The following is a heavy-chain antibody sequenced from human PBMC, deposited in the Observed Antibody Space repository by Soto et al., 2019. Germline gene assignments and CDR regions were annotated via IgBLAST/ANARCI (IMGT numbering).Heavy chain of an antibody. CDR2: IIPIFGTA. Sequence: QFQLVQSGAEVKKPGSSVKVSCQASGGTFSSYAISWVRQAPGQGLEWMGGIIPIFGTANYAQKFQGRVTITADESTSTAYMELSSLRSEDTAVYFCARHVPPAGYYYGMDVWGQGTTVTVSS. V-gene: IGHV1-69*12. J-gene: IGHJ6*02. D-gene: IGHD2-2*01. CDR1: GGTFSSYA. CDR3: ARHVPPAGYYYGMDV.